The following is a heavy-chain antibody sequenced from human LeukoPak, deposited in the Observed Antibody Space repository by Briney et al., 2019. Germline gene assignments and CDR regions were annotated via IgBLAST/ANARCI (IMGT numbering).Heavy chain of an antibody. CDR2: ISSSSSTI. Sequence: GGSLRLSCVASGFTFSRYSMNWVRRAPGKGLEWVSYISSSSSTIYYADSVKGRFTISRDNSKNTLYLQMNSLRAEDTAVYYCARGPKRGSYRYNWFDPWGQGTLVTVSS. D-gene: IGHD3-16*02. CDR1: GFTFSRYS. V-gene: IGHV3-48*01. J-gene: IGHJ5*02. CDR3: ARGPKRGSYRYNWFDP.